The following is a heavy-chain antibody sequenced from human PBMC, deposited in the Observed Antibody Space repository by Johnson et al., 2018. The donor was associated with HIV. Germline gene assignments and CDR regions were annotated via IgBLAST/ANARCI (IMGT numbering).Heavy chain of an antibody. CDR1: GFSFRNSA. J-gene: IGHJ3*02. CDR3: YGYYDAFDI. D-gene: IGHD3-10*01. CDR2: IWSDGTNK. Sequence: QMQLVESGGGVVQPGRSLRLSCVASGFSFRNSAMHWVRQAPGKGLGWVAPIWSDGTNKYYGDSVKGRFTVSRDSSKNTLFLQMTSLRVEDTAVYYCYGYYDAFDIWGQGTMVSVSS. V-gene: IGHV3-33*01.